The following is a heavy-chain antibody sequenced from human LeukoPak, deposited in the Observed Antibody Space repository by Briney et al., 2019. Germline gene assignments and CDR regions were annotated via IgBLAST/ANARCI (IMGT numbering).Heavy chain of an antibody. D-gene: IGHD1-1*01. Sequence: PGGSLRLSCAASGFTFSSYWMHWVRQAPGKGLEWVGRIKSKTDGGTTDYAAPVKGRFTISRDDSKNTLYLQMNSLKTEDTAVYYCTTAKLERPQPDYWGQGTLVTVSS. CDR1: GFTFSSYW. J-gene: IGHJ4*02. CDR2: IKSKTDGGTT. V-gene: IGHV3-15*01. CDR3: TTAKLERPQPDY.